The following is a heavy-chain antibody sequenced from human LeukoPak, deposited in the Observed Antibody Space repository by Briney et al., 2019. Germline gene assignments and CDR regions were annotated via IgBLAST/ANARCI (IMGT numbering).Heavy chain of an antibody. CDR1: GGSISSYY. CDR2: IYYSGST. V-gene: IGHV4-59*01. D-gene: IGHD2-2*02. J-gene: IGHJ3*02. CDR3: ARGRCSSTSCYNDAFDI. Sequence: SETLSLTCTVSGGSISSYYWSWIRQPPGKGLEWIGYIYYSGSTNYNPSLKSRVTISVDASKNQFSLKLSSVTAADTAVYYCARGRCSSTSCYNDAFDIWGQGTMVTVSS.